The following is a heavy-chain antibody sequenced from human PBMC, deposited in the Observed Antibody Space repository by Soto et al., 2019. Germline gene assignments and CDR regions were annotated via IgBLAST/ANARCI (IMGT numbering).Heavy chain of an antibody. CDR3: ARGVLGVVINYYYGMDV. V-gene: IGHV4-59*01. D-gene: IGHD3-3*01. Sequence: SETLSLTCTVSGGSICGYYWTWIRQPPGKGLEWIGYIYSSGNTNYNPSLKSRVTISVDTSKNQFSLKLSSVTAADTAVYYCARGVLGVVINYYYGMDVWGEGTTVTVGS. CDR2: IYSSGNT. CDR1: GGSICGYY. J-gene: IGHJ6*04.